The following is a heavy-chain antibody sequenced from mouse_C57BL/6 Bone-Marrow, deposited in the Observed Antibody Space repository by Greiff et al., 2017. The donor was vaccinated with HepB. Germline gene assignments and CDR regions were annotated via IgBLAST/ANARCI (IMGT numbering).Heavy chain of an antibody. CDR3: ARGVTTVYAMDY. D-gene: IGHD1-1*01. CDR1: GFTFSSYA. CDR2: ISDGGSYT. J-gene: IGHJ4*01. Sequence: EVHLVESGGGLVKPGGSLKLSCAASGFTFSSYAMSWVRQTPEKRLEWVATISDGGSYTYYPDNVKGRFTISRDNAKNNLYLQMSHLKSEDTALYYCARGVTTVYAMDYWGQGTSVTVSS. V-gene: IGHV5-4*01.